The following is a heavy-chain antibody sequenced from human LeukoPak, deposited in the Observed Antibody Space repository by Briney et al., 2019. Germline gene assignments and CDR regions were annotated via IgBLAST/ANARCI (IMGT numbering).Heavy chain of an antibody. D-gene: IGHD2/OR15-2a*01. J-gene: IGHJ4*02. CDR2: VYQNGNA. CDR1: GGSMRGGGSY. Sequence: SETLSLTCAVSGGSMRGGGSYWSWIRQAPGKGLEWLGYVYQNGNAYYNPSLKSRVTISVDRSKNQFSLRLHSVTAADTALYYCARAGLFLFDSWGQGLLVTVSS. CDR3: ARAGLFLFDS. V-gene: IGHV4-30-2*01.